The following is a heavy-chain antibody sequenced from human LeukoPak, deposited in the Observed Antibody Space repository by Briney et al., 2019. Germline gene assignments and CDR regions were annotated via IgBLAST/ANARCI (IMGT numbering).Heavy chain of an antibody. V-gene: IGHV1-18*01. CDR3: ARGPIGQQNDY. J-gene: IGHJ4*02. Sequence: ASVNVSCKASGYTFTNYGINWVRPAPAKGLEWMGWISAYNGNTKYAQELQGRVTMTTDTSTSTAYMELRSLRSDDTAVYYCARGPIGQQNDYWGQGTLVTVSS. CDR2: ISAYNGNT. CDR1: GYTFTNYG. D-gene: IGHD2/OR15-2a*01.